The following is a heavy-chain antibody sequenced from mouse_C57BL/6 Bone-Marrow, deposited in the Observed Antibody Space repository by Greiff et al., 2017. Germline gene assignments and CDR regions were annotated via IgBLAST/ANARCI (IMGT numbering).Heavy chain of an antibody. V-gene: IGHV1-7*01. CDR1: GYTFTSYW. CDR2: INPSSGYT. Sequence: VQLVESGAELAKPGASVKLSCKASGYTFTSYWMHWVNQRPGQGLEWIGYINPSSGYTKYNQKFKDKATLTADKSSSTAYMQLSSRTYEDSAVYYCAGVSSVRYYGSYWCRGTTLTVTA. J-gene: IGHJ2*01. CDR3: AGVSSVRYYGSY. D-gene: IGHD1-1*01.